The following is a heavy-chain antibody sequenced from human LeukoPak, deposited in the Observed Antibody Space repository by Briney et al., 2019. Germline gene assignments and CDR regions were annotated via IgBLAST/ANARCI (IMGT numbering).Heavy chain of an antibody. V-gene: IGHV3-66*01. CDR2: IYSGGST. J-gene: IGHJ6*02. CDR3: ARDLSSRHYYGMDV. D-gene: IGHD6-6*01. Sequence: ETLSLTCTVSGGSISSGGYYWRWVRQAPGKGLEWVSVIYSGGSTYYADSVKGRFTISRDNSKNTLYLQMNSLRAEDTAVYYCARDLSSRHYYGMDVWGQGTTVTVSS. CDR1: GGSISSGGYY.